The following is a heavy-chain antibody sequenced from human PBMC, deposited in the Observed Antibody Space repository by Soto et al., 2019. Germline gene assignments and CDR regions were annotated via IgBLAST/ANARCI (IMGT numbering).Heavy chain of an antibody. V-gene: IGHV4-4*02. D-gene: IGHD3-10*01. CDR2: IYYSGST. CDR3: ATRYDSEIP. CDR1: GDSISSRNW. Sequence: QVQLQESGPGLVKPSGTLSLTCAVSGDSISSRNWWSWVRQPPGKGLEWIGEIYYSGSTNYNPSLKSRVNILMDNSKNQFSLNLYSVTAADTAVNYCATRYDSEIPWGQGTLVTVSS. J-gene: IGHJ5*02.